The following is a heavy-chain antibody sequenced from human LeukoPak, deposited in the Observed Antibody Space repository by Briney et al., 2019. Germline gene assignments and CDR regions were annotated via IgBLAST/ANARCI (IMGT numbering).Heavy chain of an antibody. CDR1: GFTFSSYG. CDR3: ARDRIAVAGPFDY. V-gene: IGHV3-33*01. J-gene: IGHJ4*02. D-gene: IGHD6-19*01. CDR2: IWYDGSNK. Sequence: PGRSLRLSCAASGFTFSSYGMHWVRQAPGKGLEWVAVIWYDGSNKYYADSVKGRFTISRDNSKNTLYLQMNSLRAEDTAVYYCARDRIAVAGPFDYWGQGTLVTVSS.